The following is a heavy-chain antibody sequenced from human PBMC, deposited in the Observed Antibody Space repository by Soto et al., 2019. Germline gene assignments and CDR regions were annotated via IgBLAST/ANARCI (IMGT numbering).Heavy chain of an antibody. D-gene: IGHD2-2*01. V-gene: IGHV1-3*01. CDR2: INAGNGNT. CDR3: ARVILGYCSSTSCSPFDY. Sequence: XSVKVSCKASGYTFTSYAMHWVRQAPGQRLEWMGWINAGNGNTKYSQKFQGRVTITRDTSASTAYMELSSLRSEDTAVYYCARVILGYCSSTSCSPFDYWGQGTLVTVSS. CDR1: GYTFTSYA. J-gene: IGHJ4*02.